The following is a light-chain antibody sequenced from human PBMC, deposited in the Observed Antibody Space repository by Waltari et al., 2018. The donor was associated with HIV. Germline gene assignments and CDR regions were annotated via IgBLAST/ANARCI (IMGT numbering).Light chain of an antibody. V-gene: IGLV1-44*01. CDR2: SND. J-gene: IGLJ3*02. Sequence: QSVLTQPPSASGTPGQRVTISCSGSTSNIGSNPVNWYQQFPGMAPILLIYSNDKRTSGVPDRVSGSKSGTSASLAISGLQSEDEADYYCATWDDSLNGPWVFGGGTKLTVL. CDR1: TSNIGSNP. CDR3: ATWDDSLNGPWV.